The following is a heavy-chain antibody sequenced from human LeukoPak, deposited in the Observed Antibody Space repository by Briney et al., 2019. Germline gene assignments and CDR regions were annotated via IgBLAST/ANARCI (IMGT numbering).Heavy chain of an antibody. J-gene: IGHJ4*02. CDR1: GGSISSYY. CDR3: AREPRCTSSSCYSYDY. CDR2: IYTSGST. Sequence: TSETLSLTCTVSGGSISSYYWSWIRQPAGKGLEWIGRIYTSGSTKYNPSLKSRVTMSVDTSKNQFSLKVSSVTAADTAVYYCAREPRCTSSSCYSYDYWGQGTLVIVPS. D-gene: IGHD2-2*01. V-gene: IGHV4-4*07.